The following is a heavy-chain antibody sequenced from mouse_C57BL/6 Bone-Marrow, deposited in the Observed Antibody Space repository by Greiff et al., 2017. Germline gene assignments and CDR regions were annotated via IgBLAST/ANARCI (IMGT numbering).Heavy chain of an antibody. CDR1: GYTFTSYW. J-gene: IGHJ2*01. Sequence: QVQLQQPGAELVRPGTSVKLSCKASGYTFTSYWMHWVKQRPGQGLEWIGVIDPSDSYTNYNQKFKGKATLTVDPSSSTAYMQLSSLTSEDSAVFYCARSYYYGSSWIYWGQGTTLTVSS. CDR3: ARSYYYGSSWIY. V-gene: IGHV1-59*01. D-gene: IGHD1-1*01. CDR2: IDPSDSYT.